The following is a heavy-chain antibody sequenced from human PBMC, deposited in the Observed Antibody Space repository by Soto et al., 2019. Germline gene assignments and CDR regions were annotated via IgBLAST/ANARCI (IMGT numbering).Heavy chain of an antibody. CDR3: AKDRVPAAMYVYYYYGMDV. D-gene: IGHD2-2*01. J-gene: IGHJ6*02. V-gene: IGHV3-30*18. CDR2: ISYDGSNK. CDR1: GFTFSSYG. Sequence: QVQLVESGGGVVQPGRSLRLSCAASGFTFSSYGMHWVRQAPGKGLEWVAVISYDGSNKYYADSVKGRFTISRDNSKNTLYLQMNSLRAEDTAVYYCAKDRVPAAMYVYYYYGMDVWGQGTTVTVSS.